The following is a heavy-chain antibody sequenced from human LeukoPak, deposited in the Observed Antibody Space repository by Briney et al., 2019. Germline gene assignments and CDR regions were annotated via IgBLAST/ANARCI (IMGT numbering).Heavy chain of an antibody. V-gene: IGHV3-23*01. CDR3: AKVRVGSSWYFDY. J-gene: IGHJ4*02. Sequence: GGSLRLSCAASRFTFSSYAMSWVRQAPGKGLEWVSTISGSGVSTNYADSVKGRFTISRDNSKNTLYLQMNSLRADDTAVYYCAKVRVGSSWYFDYWGQGTLVTVSS. CDR2: ISGSGVST. D-gene: IGHD6-13*01. CDR1: RFTFSSYA.